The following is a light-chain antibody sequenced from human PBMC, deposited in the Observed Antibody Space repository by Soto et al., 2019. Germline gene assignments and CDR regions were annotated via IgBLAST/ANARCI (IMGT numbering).Light chain of an antibody. CDR3: QRYYSYPWW. J-gene: IGKJ1*01. Sequence: AIRMTQSPSSLSASTGDRVTITCRASQGSSSYLAWYQQKPGKAAKLLIYAASTLQSGVPSRFSGSGSGTDFTLTISCLPYEDFATCYCQRYYSYPWWFGQGTKVEMK. V-gene: IGKV1-8*01. CDR1: QGSSSY. CDR2: AAS.